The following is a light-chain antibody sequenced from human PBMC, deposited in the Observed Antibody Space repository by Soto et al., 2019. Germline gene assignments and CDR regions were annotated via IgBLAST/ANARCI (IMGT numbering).Light chain of an antibody. CDR2: EVS. Sequence: QPVLTQPASVSGSPGQSITISCTGTSSDVGGYNYVSWYQQHPGKAPKLMIYEVSHRPSGVSNRFSGSKSGNTASLTISGLQAEDEADYFCNSYGNTPTRYVFGPGTKLTVL. V-gene: IGLV2-14*01. J-gene: IGLJ1*01. CDR1: SSDVGGYNY. CDR3: NSYGNTPTRYV.